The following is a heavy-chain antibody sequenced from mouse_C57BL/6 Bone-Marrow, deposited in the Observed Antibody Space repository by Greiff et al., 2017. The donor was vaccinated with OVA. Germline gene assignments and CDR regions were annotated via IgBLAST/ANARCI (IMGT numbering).Heavy chain of an antibody. V-gene: IGHV1-81*01. Sequence: QVQLQQSGAELARPGASVKLSCKASGYTFTSYGISWVKQRTGQGLEWIGEIYPRSGNTYYNEKFKGKATLTADKSSSTADMELRSLTSEDAAVYFCAREGGDYDYVDFDYWGQGTTLTVSS. CDR1: GYTFTSYG. CDR3: AREGGDYDYVDFDY. CDR2: IYPRSGNT. D-gene: IGHD2-4*01. J-gene: IGHJ2*01.